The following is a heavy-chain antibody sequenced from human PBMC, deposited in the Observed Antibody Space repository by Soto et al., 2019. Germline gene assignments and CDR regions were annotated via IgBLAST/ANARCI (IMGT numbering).Heavy chain of an antibody. CDR3: ARDNVVYDSSGYYFPLRY. V-gene: IGHV3-30-3*01. CDR2: ISYDGSNK. D-gene: IGHD3-22*01. Sequence: VGSLRLSCAASGFTLSSYAMHWVRQAPGKGLEWVAVISYDGSNKYYADSVKGRFTISRDNSKNTLYLQMNSLRAEDTAVYYCARDNVVYDSSGYYFPLRYWGQGTLVTVPQ. CDR1: GFTLSSYA. J-gene: IGHJ4*02.